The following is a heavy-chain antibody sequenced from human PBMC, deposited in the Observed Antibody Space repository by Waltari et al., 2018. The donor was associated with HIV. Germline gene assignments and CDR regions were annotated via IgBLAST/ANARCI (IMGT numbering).Heavy chain of an antibody. CDR2: NYYSGGT. D-gene: IGHD3-22*01. V-gene: IGHV4-31*03. Sequence: QVQLQESGPGLVKPSQTLSLTCTVSGGSISSSGYYWSWIRKDPGKGLEWIGYNYYSGGTAYNPSRKSRLTISVDRSKNQFSLKLNSVTAADTAVYYCARGWLSRGYYLWGQGTLVTVSS. CDR1: GGSISSSGYY. J-gene: IGHJ4*02. CDR3: ARGWLSRGYYL.